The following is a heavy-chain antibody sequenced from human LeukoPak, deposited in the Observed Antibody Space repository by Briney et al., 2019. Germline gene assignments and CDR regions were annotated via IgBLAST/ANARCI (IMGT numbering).Heavy chain of an antibody. J-gene: IGHJ6*02. Sequence: PGGSLRLSCAASGFTVSSNYMSWVRQAPGKGLEWVSVIYRGGSTYYADSVKGRSTISRDNSKNTLYLQMNSLRAEDTAVYYCARDLSYYGMDVWGQGTTVTVSS. CDR1: GFTVSSNY. V-gene: IGHV3-53*01. D-gene: IGHD2/OR15-2a*01. CDR2: IYRGGST. CDR3: ARDLSYYGMDV.